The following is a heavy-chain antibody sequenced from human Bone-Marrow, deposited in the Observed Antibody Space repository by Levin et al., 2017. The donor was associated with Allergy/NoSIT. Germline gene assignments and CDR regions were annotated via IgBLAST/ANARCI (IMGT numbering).Heavy chain of an antibody. D-gene: IGHD5-18*01. CDR2: INTDGSVT. CDR3: ARGYSSGYRIDY. V-gene: IGHV3-74*01. Sequence: SGGSLRLSCAASGFTFSSYWMHWVRQAPGKGLVWVSRINTDGSVTSYADSVKGRFTISRDNAKNTLYLQMNSLGAEDTAVYYCARGYSSGYRIDYWGQGTLVTVSS. J-gene: IGHJ4*02. CDR1: GFTFSSYW.